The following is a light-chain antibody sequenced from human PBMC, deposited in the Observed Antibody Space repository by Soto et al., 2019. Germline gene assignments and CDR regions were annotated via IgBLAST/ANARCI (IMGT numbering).Light chain of an antibody. Sequence: DIQMTQSPSSMSASVGDRVIINCRASQSISSYLNWYQQKPGKAPKLPIYAASSLQSGVPSRFSGSGSGTDFTLNISSLQPDDFATYYCHQSYITPYTFCQRTTLEIK. CDR1: QSISSY. J-gene: IGKJ2*01. CDR3: HQSYITPYT. V-gene: IGKV1-39*01. CDR2: AAS.